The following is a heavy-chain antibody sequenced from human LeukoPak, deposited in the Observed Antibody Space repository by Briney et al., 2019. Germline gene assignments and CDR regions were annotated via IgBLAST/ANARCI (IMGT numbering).Heavy chain of an antibody. CDR3: ARAYQRLGELSLPNY. Sequence: ASVKVSCKASGYTFTNYAMNWVRQAPGQGVEWRGWIHPSTGNPTYAQGFTGRFVFSLDTSVSTTYLQISSLKAEDTAVYYCARAYQRLGELSLPNYWGQGTLVTVSS. V-gene: IGHV7-4-1*02. D-gene: IGHD3-16*02. CDR1: GYTFTNYA. CDR2: IHPSTGNP. J-gene: IGHJ4*02.